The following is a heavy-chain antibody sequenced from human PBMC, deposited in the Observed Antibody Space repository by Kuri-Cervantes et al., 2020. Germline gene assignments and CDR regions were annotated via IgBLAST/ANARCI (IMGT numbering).Heavy chain of an antibody. Sequence: LSLTCAASGFTFSSYSMNWVRQAPGKGLEWVSAISGSGGSTYYADSVKGRFTISRDNSKNTLYLQMNSLRAEDTAVYYCAKVMTTSYAFDIWGQGTMVTVSS. CDR2: ISGSGGST. D-gene: IGHD3-16*01. J-gene: IGHJ3*02. V-gene: IGHV3-23*01. CDR3: AKVMTTSYAFDI. CDR1: GFTFSSYS.